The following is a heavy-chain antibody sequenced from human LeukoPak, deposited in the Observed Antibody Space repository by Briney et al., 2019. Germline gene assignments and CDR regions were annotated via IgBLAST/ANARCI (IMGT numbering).Heavy chain of an antibody. V-gene: IGHV3-48*01. CDR1: GFTFSSYG. CDR3: ARVRHVGQTRRLLWFGELPYTKVMDV. D-gene: IGHD3-10*01. Sequence: PGGSLRLSCAASGFTFSSYGMHWVRQAPGKGLEWVSYISSSSSTIYYADSVKGRFTISRDNAKNSLYLQMNSLRAEDTAVYYCARVRHVGQTRRLLWFGELPYTKVMDVWGKGTTVTVSS. CDR2: ISSSSSTI. J-gene: IGHJ6*03.